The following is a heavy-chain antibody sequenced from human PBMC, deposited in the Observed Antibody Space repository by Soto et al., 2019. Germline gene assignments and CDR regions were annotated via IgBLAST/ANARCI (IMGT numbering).Heavy chain of an antibody. J-gene: IGHJ5*02. CDR3: ARGRVFGVVILNNWFDP. CDR2: MNPNSGNT. D-gene: IGHD3-3*01. Sequence: DSVKTYCKTSGYTFTSYDINWVRQATGQGLEWMGWMNPNSGNTGYAQKFQGRVTMTRNTSISTAYMELSSLRSEDTAVYYCARGRVFGVVILNNWFDPWGQGTLVTVSS. CDR1: GYTFTSYD. V-gene: IGHV1-8*01.